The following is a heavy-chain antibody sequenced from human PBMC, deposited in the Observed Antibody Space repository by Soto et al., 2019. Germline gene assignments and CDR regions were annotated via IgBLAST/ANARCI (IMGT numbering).Heavy chain of an antibody. CDR3: AREVGYGDFSAALLD. Sequence: VQLMQSGAEVKKPGSSVKVSCKASGGTFSSHSINWVRQAPGQGLEWMGGIITLFGTSNYAQNFQGRVTITADQSTSTAYMELNSLTPDDTAVYYCAREVGYGDFSAALLDWGQGTLVTVSS. V-gene: IGHV1-69*01. CDR2: IITLFGTS. CDR1: GGTFSSHS. J-gene: IGHJ4*02. D-gene: IGHD2-21*02.